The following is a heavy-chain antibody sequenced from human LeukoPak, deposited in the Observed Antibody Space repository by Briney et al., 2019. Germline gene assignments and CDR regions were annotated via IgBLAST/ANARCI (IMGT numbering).Heavy chain of an antibody. CDR2: IKQDGSEK. Sequence: PGGSLRLSCAASGFTFSSYWMSWVRQAPGKGREWVANIKQDGSEKDYVDSVKGRFTISRDNAKYSLYLQMNSLRAEDTAVYYCARDSDPDYSYYYGMDVWGQGTTVTVSS. V-gene: IGHV3-7*01. J-gene: IGHJ6*02. CDR1: GFTFSSYW. CDR3: ARDSDPDYSYYYGMDV.